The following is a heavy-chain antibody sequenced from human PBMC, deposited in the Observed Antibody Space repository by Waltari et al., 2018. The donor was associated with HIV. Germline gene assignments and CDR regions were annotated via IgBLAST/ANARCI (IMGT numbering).Heavy chain of an antibody. CDR2: ISGSGGTT. CDR1: GFTFHNFA. CDR3: AKAVMETAVSSPVDC. D-gene: IGHD5-18*01. J-gene: IGHJ4*02. Sequence: EVQLVESGGGLVQPGGSPRLPCTASGFTFHNFAMSWVRQAPGKGLEWVSVISGSGGTTYYADSVKGRFTVSRDNFKNTVYLQMNSLRAGDTAIYYCAKAVMETAVSSPVDCWGQGALVTVSS. V-gene: IGHV3-23*04.